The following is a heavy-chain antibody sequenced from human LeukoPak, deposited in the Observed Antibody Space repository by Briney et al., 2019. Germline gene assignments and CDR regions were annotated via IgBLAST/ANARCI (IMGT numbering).Heavy chain of an antibody. V-gene: IGHV1-18*01. J-gene: IGHJ5*02. CDR2: ISVYNGNT. Sequence: ASVKVSCKASDNIFTSYGISWVRQAPGQGLEGMGWISVYNGNTNYAQQLPGRFTMTTDTSTSTAYMELRSLRSDDTAVYYCARHGTNWFDPWGQGTLVTVSS. CDR3: ARHGTNWFDP. CDR1: DNIFTSYG.